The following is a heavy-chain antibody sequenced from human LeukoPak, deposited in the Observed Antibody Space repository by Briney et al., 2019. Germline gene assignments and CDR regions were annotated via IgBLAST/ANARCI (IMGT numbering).Heavy chain of an antibody. D-gene: IGHD1-7*01. CDR3: ASRVMGNYYFDC. V-gene: IGHV4-39*07. Sequence: SETLSLTCTVSGGSISSSSYYWGWIRQPPGKGLEWIGSIYYSGSTYYNPSLKSRVTISVDTSKNRLSLKLSSVTAADTAVYYCASRVMGNYYFDCWGQGTLVTVSS. CDR2: IYYSGST. J-gene: IGHJ4*02. CDR1: GGSISSSSYY.